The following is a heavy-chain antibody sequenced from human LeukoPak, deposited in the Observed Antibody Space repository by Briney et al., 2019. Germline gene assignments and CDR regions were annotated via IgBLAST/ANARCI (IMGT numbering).Heavy chain of an antibody. CDR3: ARDKGRYFGSKTYYNDFFDY. CDR1: GGTFSNYA. V-gene: IGHV1-69*15. D-gene: IGHD3-10*01. CDR2: IIPIFGTA. J-gene: IGHJ4*02. Sequence: SVKVSCKTSGGTFSNYAISWVRQAPGQGLEWMGRIIPIFGTANYAQKFQGRVTIIAGQSSSTAYMELSSLRSEDTAMYYCARDKGRYFGSKTYYNDFFDYWGQGTLVTVSS.